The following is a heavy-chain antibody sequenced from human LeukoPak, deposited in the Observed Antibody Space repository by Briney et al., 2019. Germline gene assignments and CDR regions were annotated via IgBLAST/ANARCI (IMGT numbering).Heavy chain of an antibody. CDR2: IHGCGETT. D-gene: IGHD4-17*01. CDR1: ALRFSSFA. Sequence: PGGSLRLSCAASALRFSSFAMTWVRQVPGKGLEWVSGIHGCGETTYYADSVKGRFTISRDNSREMLYLQMNSLRVEDTAVYYCAKDPNGDYVGAFDSWGQGTMVTVSS. J-gene: IGHJ3*02. V-gene: IGHV3-23*01. CDR3: AKDPNGDYVGAFDS.